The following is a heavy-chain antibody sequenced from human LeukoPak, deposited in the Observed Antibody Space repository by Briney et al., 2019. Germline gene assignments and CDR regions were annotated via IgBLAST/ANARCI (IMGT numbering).Heavy chain of an antibody. CDR1: GFTFSSYA. CDR3: AKDLVEYDSSGYYSY. Sequence: GGSLRLSCAASGFTFSSYAMSWVRQAPGKGLEWVSAISGSGGSTYYADSVKGRFTISRDNSKNTLYLQINSLRAEDTAVYYCAKDLVEYDSSGYYSYWGQGTLVTVSS. V-gene: IGHV3-23*01. J-gene: IGHJ4*02. D-gene: IGHD3-22*01. CDR2: ISGSGGST.